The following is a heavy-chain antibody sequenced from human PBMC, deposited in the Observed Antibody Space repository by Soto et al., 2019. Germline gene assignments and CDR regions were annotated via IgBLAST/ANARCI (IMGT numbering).Heavy chain of an antibody. J-gene: IGHJ6*02. CDR2: ISGSDGSRT. CDR3: ARDLSSCSSARCYSFYYGMDL. CDR1: GFTFSSYA. Sequence: GGSLRLSCAASGFTFSSYAMSWVRQAPGKGLEWVSAISGSDGSRTSYADSVKGRFTISRDNAKNTLYLQMNSLRAEDTAVYYCARDLSSCSSARCYSFYYGMDLWGQGTTVTVSS. V-gene: IGHV3-23*01. D-gene: IGHD2-2*01.